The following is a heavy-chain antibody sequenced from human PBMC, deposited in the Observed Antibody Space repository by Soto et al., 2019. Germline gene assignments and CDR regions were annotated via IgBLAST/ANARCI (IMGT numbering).Heavy chain of an antibody. Sequence: GGSLRLSCAASGFTFSSYAMSWVRQAPGKGLEWVSARSGSGGSTYYADSVKGRFTISRDNSKNTLYLQMNSLRAEDTAVYYCAKEESAAACPRQIYNYYYYCMDVWGQGTTVTVSS. CDR1: GFTFSSYA. CDR2: RSGSGGST. V-gene: IGHV3-23*01. CDR3: AKEESAAACPRQIYNYYYYCMDV. D-gene: IGHD6-6*01. J-gene: IGHJ6*02.